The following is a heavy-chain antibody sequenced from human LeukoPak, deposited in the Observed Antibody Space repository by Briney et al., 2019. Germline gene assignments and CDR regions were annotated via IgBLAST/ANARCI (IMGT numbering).Heavy chain of an antibody. V-gene: IGHV1-2*02. CDR2: INPNRGGT. J-gene: IGHJ4*02. D-gene: IGHD2-15*01. CDR3: AREVVASTQRRYFDY. Sequence: ASVKVSCKPSGYTLTGYYIHWVRQAPGQGLEWMGWINPNRGGTNYAQKLQGRVTMTRDTSISTAYMELSRLRSDDTVVYYCAREVVASTQRRYFDYWGQGTLVTVSS. CDR1: GYTLTGYY.